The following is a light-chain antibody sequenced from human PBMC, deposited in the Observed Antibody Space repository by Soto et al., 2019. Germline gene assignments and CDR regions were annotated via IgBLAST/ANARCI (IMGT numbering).Light chain of an antibody. V-gene: IGKV3-15*01. J-gene: IGKJ4*01. CDR2: GAS. Sequence: DIVMTQSPATLSVAPGERVTFSCRASQGVSRKLAWYQHKPGQAPRLLISGASTGATGLPARFSGSGSGTEFTLTISRLQSEDCAIYYCQQYHTWPITFGGGTKVEIK. CDR3: QQYHTWPIT. CDR1: QGVSRK.